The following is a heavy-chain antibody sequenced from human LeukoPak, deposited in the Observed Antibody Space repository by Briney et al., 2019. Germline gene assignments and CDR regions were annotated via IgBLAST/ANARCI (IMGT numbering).Heavy chain of an antibody. CDR2: ISSSGSTI. V-gene: IGHV3-48*03. CDR3: ARQYWGFYY. CDR1: GFTFSSYE. J-gene: IGHJ4*02. D-gene: IGHD7-27*01. Sequence: GGSLRLSCAASGFTFSSYEMNWVREAQGKGLERDSYISSSGSTIYYADSVKGRFTISRDNAKNSLYLQMNSLRAEDTAVYYCARQYWGFYYWGQGTLVTVSS.